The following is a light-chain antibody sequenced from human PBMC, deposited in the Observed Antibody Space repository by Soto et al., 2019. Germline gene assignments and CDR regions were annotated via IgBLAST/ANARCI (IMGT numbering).Light chain of an antibody. V-gene: IGKV1-39*01. CDR3: QQSYSTPWT. CDR2: AAS. J-gene: IGKJ1*01. CDR1: QHISSY. Sequence: DIQMTQSPSTLSVSFGDSVTITCRASQHISSYLAWYQQKPGKAPKLLIYAASSLQSGVPSRFSGSGYGTDFNLTISSLQTEDFATYYCQQSYSTPWTFGQGTKVDIK.